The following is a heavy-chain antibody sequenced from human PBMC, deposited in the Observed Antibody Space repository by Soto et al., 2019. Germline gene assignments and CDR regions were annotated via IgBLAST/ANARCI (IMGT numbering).Heavy chain of an antibody. V-gene: IGHV3-23*01. CDR2: ISNSGGST. D-gene: IGHD3-22*01. CDR1: RFTFSNYG. Sequence: GGSLRLSCAASRFTFSNYGMSWVRQAPGKGLEWVSSISNSGGSTYYADSVKGRFTISRDTSKNTLYLQMDSLRVEDTAIYYCAKGPRYYYDSSGPSDYWGQGTLVPVSS. J-gene: IGHJ4*02. CDR3: AKGPRYYYDSSGPSDY.